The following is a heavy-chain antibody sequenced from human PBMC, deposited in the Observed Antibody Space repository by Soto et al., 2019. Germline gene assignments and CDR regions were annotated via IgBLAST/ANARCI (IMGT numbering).Heavy chain of an antibody. CDR2: ISSSSSTI. V-gene: IGHV3-48*02. J-gene: IGHJ4*02. CDR1: GFTFSSYS. D-gene: IGHD2-2*01. CDR3: ARDSARSSTSYPDFDY. Sequence: GGSLRLSCAASGFTFSSYSMNWVRQAPGKGLEWVSYISSSSSTIYHADSVKGRFTISRDNAKNSLYLQMNSLRDEDTAVYYCARDSARSSTSYPDFDYWGQGTLVTVSS.